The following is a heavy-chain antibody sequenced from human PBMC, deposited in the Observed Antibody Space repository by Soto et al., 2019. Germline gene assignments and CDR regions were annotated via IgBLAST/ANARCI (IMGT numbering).Heavy chain of an antibody. D-gene: IGHD2-2*02. V-gene: IGHV3-73*02. CDR2: IRSRANNFAT. Sequence: EVQLVESGGGLVQPGGSLKLSCAASGFIFSGSAIHWVRQASGKGLEWVGRIRSRANNFATSSAASVKGRFTFSRDDSKNTAYLQMNTLKPEDQAVYYCARGQGAAIGDYYYHGMDVWGQGTTVTVSS. CDR3: ARGQGAAIGDYYYHGMDV. J-gene: IGHJ6*02. CDR1: GFIFSGSA.